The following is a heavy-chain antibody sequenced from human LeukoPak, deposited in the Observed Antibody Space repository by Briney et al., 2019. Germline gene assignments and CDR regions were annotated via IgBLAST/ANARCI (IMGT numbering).Heavy chain of an antibody. CDR3: ARDDGNSLSFYYYGMDV. CDR2: IKQDGSDK. Sequence: PGGSLRLSCAASGFTFTKYWMTWVRQAPGKGLEWVGNIKQDGSDKNYMDSVKGRFTISRDNTKNSLYLQMNSLRAEDTAVYYCARDDGNSLSFYYYGMDVWGQGTTVTVSS. CDR1: GFTFTKYW. V-gene: IGHV3-7*01. D-gene: IGHD4-23*01. J-gene: IGHJ6*02.